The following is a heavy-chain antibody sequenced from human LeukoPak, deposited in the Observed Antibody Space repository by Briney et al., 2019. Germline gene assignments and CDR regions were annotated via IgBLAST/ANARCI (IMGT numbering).Heavy chain of an antibody. V-gene: IGHV4-34*01. CDR1: GGSFSGYY. Sequence: SETLSLTCAVYGGSFSGYYWSWIRQPPGKGLEWIGEINHSGSTNYNPSLKSRVTISVDTSKNQFSLKLSSVTAADTAVYYCARDPSPAHYYYYYGMDVWGKGTTVTVSS. CDR3: ARDPSPAHYYYYYGMDV. CDR2: INHSGST. J-gene: IGHJ6*04. D-gene: IGHD2-2*01.